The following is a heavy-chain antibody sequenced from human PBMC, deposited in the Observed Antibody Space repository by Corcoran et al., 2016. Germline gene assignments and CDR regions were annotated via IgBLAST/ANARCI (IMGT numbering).Heavy chain of an antibody. J-gene: IGHJ4*02. CDR2: ISAYKGNT. Sequence: QVQLVQSGAEVKKPGASVKVSCKASGYTFTSYGISWVRQAPGQGLEWMGWISAYKGNTNYAQKLQGRVTMTTDTSTSTAYMELRSLRSDDTAVYYCSWGVPYGGNSALADYWGQGTLVTVSS. CDR1: GYTFTSYG. CDR3: SWGVPYGGNSALADY. D-gene: IGHD4-17*01. V-gene: IGHV1-18*01.